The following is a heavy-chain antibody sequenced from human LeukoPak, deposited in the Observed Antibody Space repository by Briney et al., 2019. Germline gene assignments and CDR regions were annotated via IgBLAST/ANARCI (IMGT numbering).Heavy chain of an antibody. D-gene: IGHD6-6*01. J-gene: IGHJ4*02. Sequence: PGGSLRLSCAASGFTFSSYSMNWVRQAPGKGLEWVSSISSSSSYIYYADSVKGRFTISRDNAKNSLYLQMNSLRAEDTAVYYCARDRGRSSSSFDYWGQGTLVTVSS. V-gene: IGHV3-21*01. CDR2: ISSSSSYI. CDR3: ARDRGRSSSSFDY. CDR1: GFTFSSYS.